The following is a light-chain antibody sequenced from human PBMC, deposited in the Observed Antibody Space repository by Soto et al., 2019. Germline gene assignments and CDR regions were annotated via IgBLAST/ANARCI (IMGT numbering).Light chain of an antibody. CDR3: QKGHSFPLT. V-gene: IGKV1-12*01. Sequence: DIQMTQSPSSVSASVGDRVTITCRASQGISGRLAWYQQTPGKAPRLLIYETSTLQTGVPSRFSGSGSGTDFTLPISSRQPEEFAIYYCQKGHSFPLTVGGGTKVE. CDR2: ETS. J-gene: IGKJ4*01. CDR1: QGISGR.